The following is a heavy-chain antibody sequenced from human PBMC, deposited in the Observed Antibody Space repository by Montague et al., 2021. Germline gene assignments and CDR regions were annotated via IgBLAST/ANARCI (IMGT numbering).Heavy chain of an antibody. CDR3: ARGGLRNYYYYMDV. J-gene: IGHJ6*03. CDR2: ISGSGGST. CDR1: GFTFSSYA. Sequence: SLRLSCAASGFTFSSYAMSWVRQAPGKGLEWVSVISGSGGSTYYGDSVKGRFTISRDNAKDTLHLQMNSLRAEDTATYYCARGGLRNYYYYMDVWGKGTTVTVSS. V-gene: IGHV3-23*01. D-gene: IGHD3-16*01.